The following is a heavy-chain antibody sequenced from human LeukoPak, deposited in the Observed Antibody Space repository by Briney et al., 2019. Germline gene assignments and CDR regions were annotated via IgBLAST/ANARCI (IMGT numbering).Heavy chain of an antibody. J-gene: IGHJ6*03. V-gene: IGHV4-34*01. Sequence: PSETLSLTCAVYGGSFSGYYWSWLRQPPGKGLEWIGEINHSGSTNYNPSLKSRVTISVDTSKNQSSLTLSSVPAADTAVYYFARQYYYVSDYMDVWGKGTTVTVSS. CDR2: INHSGST. CDR1: GGSFSGYY. D-gene: IGHD3-10*02. CDR3: ARQYYYVSDYMDV.